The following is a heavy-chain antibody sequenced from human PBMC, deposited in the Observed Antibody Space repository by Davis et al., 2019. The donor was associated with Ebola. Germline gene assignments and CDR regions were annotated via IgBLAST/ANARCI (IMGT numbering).Heavy chain of an antibody. D-gene: IGHD3-22*01. Sequence: GESLKISCAASGFTFSSYAMSWVRQAPGKGLEWVAGISNNGGNKYYADSVKGRFTISRDNSKNALYLQMNSLRAKDTAVYYCAKDYYDSTGRYFDYWGQGTLVTVSS. J-gene: IGHJ4*02. CDR1: GFTFSSYA. CDR3: AKDYYDSTGRYFDY. CDR2: ISNNGGNK. V-gene: IGHV3-30*18.